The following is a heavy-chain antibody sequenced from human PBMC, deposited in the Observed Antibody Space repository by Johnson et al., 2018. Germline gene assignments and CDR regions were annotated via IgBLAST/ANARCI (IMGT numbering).Heavy chain of an antibody. CDR3: AKARYSSGREYFQH. V-gene: IGHV3-30*04. J-gene: IGHJ1*01. Sequence: QVQLVQSGGGLVQPGGSXRLSCAAPGFTFSSYAMHWGRQAPGKGLEWGAVISEDGSNKYYADSVKGRFTISRDNPKNTLYLQMNSLRAEDTAVYYCAKARYSSGREYFQHWGQGTLVTVSS. CDR1: GFTFSSYA. D-gene: IGHD6-19*01. CDR2: ISEDGSNK.